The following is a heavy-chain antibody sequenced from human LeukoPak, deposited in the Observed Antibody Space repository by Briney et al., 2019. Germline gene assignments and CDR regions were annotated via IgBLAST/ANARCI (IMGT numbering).Heavy chain of an antibody. CDR1: GGSVSSGSYH. CDR2: IYYSGST. Sequence: SETLSLTCTVSGGSVSSGSYHWSWIRQPPGKGLEWIGYIYYSGSTNYNPSLKSRVTISVDTSKNQFSLKLSSVTAADTAVYYCARAPRDYGSGSYYRGLWYFDYWGQGTLVTVST. D-gene: IGHD3-10*01. J-gene: IGHJ4*02. CDR3: ARAPRDYGSGSYYRGLWYFDY. V-gene: IGHV4-61*01.